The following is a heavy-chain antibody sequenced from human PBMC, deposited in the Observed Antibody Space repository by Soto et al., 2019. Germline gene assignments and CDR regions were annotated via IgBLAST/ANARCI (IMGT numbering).Heavy chain of an antibody. CDR1: GFTFRRYG. J-gene: IGHJ4*02. D-gene: IGHD3-16*01. CDR3: ANLFTPDDTPMLIDV. CDR2: ISNDGSDQ. V-gene: IGHV3-30*18. Sequence: QEQLVESGGGVVQPGGSLRLSCVASGFTFRRYGMHWIRQAPGKGLEWVARISNDGSDQYYADSVKGRFSISRDNTKNTVFLQMTSLRPDDTAVYFCANLFTPDDTPMLIDVWGQGTLVTVSP.